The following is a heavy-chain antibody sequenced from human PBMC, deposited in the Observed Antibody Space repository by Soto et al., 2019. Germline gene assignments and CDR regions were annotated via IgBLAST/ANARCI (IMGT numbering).Heavy chain of an antibody. CDR2: IIPIFGTA. CDR1: GGTFSSYA. D-gene: IGHD3-22*01. J-gene: IGHJ4*02. CDR3: ARDSNPYYYDSSGPLGY. Sequence: GGPVKVSCKASGGTFSSYAISWVRQAPGQGLEWMGGIIPIFGTANYAQKFQGRVTITADESTSTAYMELSSLRSEDTAVYYCARDSNPYYYDSSGPLGYWGQGTLVTVSS. V-gene: IGHV1-69*13.